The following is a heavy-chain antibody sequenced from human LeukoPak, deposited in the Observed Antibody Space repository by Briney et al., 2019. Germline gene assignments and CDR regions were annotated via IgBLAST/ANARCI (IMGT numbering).Heavy chain of an antibody. V-gene: IGHV4-59*01. D-gene: IGHD4-23*01. CDR2: IYYSGST. Sequence: TSETLSLTCTVSGVSISSYYWSWIRQPPGKGLEWIGYIYYSGSTNYNPSLKSRVTISVDTSKNQFSLKLSSVTAADTAVYYCAREERYGGNSGECNWFDPWGQGTLVTVSS. J-gene: IGHJ5*02. CDR1: GVSISSYY. CDR3: AREERYGGNSGECNWFDP.